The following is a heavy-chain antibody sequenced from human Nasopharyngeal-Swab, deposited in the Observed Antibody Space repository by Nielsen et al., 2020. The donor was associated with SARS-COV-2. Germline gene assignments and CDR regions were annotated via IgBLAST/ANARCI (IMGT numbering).Heavy chain of an antibody. CDR2: ISYDGSNK. CDR3: ARSGRSGSYFNWFDP. D-gene: IGHD1-26*01. V-gene: IGHV3-30-3*01. J-gene: IGHJ5*02. CDR1: GLTFSSYA. Sequence: GESLQISCAASGLTFSSYAMHWVRQAPGKGLEWVAVISYDGSNKYYADSVKGRFTISRDNSKNTLYLQMNGLRAEDTAVYYCARSGRSGSYFNWFDPWGQGTLVTVSS.